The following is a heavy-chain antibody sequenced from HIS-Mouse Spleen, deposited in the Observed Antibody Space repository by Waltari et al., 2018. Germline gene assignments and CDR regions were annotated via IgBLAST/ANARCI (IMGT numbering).Heavy chain of an antibody. CDR3: ARDFHDFWSGYYGGDKKHDAFDI. CDR1: GGSISSYY. D-gene: IGHD3-3*01. V-gene: IGHV4-4*07. Sequence: QVQLQESGPGLVKPSETLSLTCTVSGGSISSYYWSWIRQPAGPGLEWIGRIYTSGSTNYNPSLKSRVTMSVDTSKNQFSLKLSSVTAADTAVYYCARDFHDFWSGYYGGDKKHDAFDIWGQGTMVTVSS. J-gene: IGHJ3*02. CDR2: IYTSGST.